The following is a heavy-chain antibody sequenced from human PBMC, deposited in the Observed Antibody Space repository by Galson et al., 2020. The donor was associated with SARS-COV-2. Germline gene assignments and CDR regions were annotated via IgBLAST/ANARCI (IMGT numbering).Heavy chain of an antibody. Sequence: ASVKVSCKVSGYTLTELSMHWVRQAPGKGLEWMGGFDPEDGETIYAQKFQGRVTMTEDTSTATAYMELSSLRSEDTPVYYCATGSLWGRSNWFDPWGQGTLVTVSS. CDR1: GYTLTELS. CDR2: FDPEDGET. J-gene: IGHJ5*02. V-gene: IGHV1-24*01. CDR3: ATGSLWGRSNWFDP. D-gene: IGHD7-27*01.